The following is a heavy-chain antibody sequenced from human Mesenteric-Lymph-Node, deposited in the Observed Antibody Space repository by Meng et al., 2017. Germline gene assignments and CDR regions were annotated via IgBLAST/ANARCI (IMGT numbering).Heavy chain of an antibody. CDR1: GDSITSYY. V-gene: IGHV4-39*07. D-gene: IGHD5-18*01. Sequence: SETLSLTCTVSGDSITSYYWGWIRQSPGKGPEWLGSFKYSGATYYNPSLRSRVTISVDASKNQFSLRLTSVTAAETAMYYCAREIGARSGYIYWGQGMLVTVS. CDR2: FKYSGAT. CDR3: AREIGARSGYIY. J-gene: IGHJ4*01.